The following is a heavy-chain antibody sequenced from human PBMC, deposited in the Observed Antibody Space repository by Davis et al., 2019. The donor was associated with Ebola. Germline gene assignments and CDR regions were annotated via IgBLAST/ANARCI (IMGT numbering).Heavy chain of an antibody. CDR1: GLPFGDYA. CDR3: AYDFWSGYPDDKRDY. D-gene: IGHD3-3*01. CDR2: MRSKAYGGGT. V-gene: IGHV3-49*04. Sequence: PGGSLRLSCTASGLPFGDYAVNWVRQAPGKGLEWVGVMRSKAYGGGTEYAASVKDRFSISRDDSNDVAYLQMDNLKTEDTAVYYCAYDFWSGYPDDKRDYWGQGTLVTVSS. J-gene: IGHJ4*02.